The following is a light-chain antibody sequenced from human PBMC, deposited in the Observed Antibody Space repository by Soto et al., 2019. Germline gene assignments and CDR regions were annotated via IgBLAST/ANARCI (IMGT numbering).Light chain of an antibody. CDR1: QTVSGSY. CDR3: QQYGDSPRT. Sequence: ENVLTQSPGTLSLSPGERATLSCRASQTVSGSYVAWYQQKPGQTPRLLIYGASSRATGIPDRFSGSGSGTDFTLTISRLEPEDFAVYHCQQYGDSPRTFRAGTKVDI. V-gene: IGKV3-20*01. CDR2: GAS. J-gene: IGKJ4*01.